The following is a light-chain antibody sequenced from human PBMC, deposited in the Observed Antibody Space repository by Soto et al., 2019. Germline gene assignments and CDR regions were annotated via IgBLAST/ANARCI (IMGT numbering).Light chain of an antibody. CDR2: YAS. V-gene: IGKV1-33*01. CDR1: HDIGNY. J-gene: IGKJ3*01. CDR3: QQYENLPRFI. Sequence: DIQMTQSPSSLSASVGDRVTITCLASHDIGNYLNWYQQKPGKAPKLLIYYASNLETGVSSRFSGSGSGTDFTITISSLQPEDNATYFCQQYENLPRFIFGPGTKVDIK.